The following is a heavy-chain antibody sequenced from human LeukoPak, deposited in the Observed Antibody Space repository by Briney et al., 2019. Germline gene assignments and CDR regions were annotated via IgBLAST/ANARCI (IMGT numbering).Heavy chain of an antibody. CDR1: GFTFSDYY. CDR2: ISSSSSYI. Sequence: GGSLRLSCAASGFTFSDYYMSWIRQAPGKGLEWVSYISSSSSYINYADSVKGRFAISRDNAKNSLYLQMNSLRAEDTAVYYCARDRYILTGYYYFDYWGQGTLVTVSS. V-gene: IGHV3-11*06. CDR3: ARDRYILTGYYYFDY. D-gene: IGHD3-9*01. J-gene: IGHJ4*02.